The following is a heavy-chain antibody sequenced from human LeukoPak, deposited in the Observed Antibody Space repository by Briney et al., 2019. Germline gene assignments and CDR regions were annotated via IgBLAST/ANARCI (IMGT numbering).Heavy chain of an antibody. V-gene: IGHV3-53*04. CDR1: GFTVNSDY. Sequence: GGSLRLSCAASGFTVNSDYMNWVRQVPGKGLEWVSSIYGGGGTYYADSVKGRFTISRHSSKNTLYLQMNSLRAEDTAVYYCARGALYFDFWGQGTLVTVSS. CDR2: IYGGGGT. J-gene: IGHJ4*02. CDR3: ARGALYFDF.